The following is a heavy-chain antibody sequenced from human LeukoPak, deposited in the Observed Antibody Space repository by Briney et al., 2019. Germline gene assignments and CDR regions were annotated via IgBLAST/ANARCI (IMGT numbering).Heavy chain of an antibody. CDR2: IYTSGST. D-gene: IGHD4-11*01. CDR3: ARGISNPNPQYYYYYMDV. V-gene: IGHV4-4*07. J-gene: IGHJ6*03. CDR1: GGFISSYY. Sequence: SETLSLTCTVSGGFISSYYWSWIRQPAGKGLEWIGRIYTSGSTNYNPSLKSRVTMSVDTSKNQFSLKLSSVTAADTAVYYCARGISNPNPQYYYYYMDVWGKGTTVTVSS.